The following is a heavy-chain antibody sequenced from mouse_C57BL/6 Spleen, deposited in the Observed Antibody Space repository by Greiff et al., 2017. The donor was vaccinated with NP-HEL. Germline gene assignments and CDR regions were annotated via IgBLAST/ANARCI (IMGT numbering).Heavy chain of an antibody. CDR2: INPSSGYT. V-gene: IGHV1-4*01. CDR1: CYTLTSYT. CDR3: ARYDGSYYYAMDY. J-gene: IGHJ4*01. Sequence: VQLQQSGAELARPGASVKMSCKASCYTLTSYTMHWVKQRPGQGLEWIGYINPSSGYTKYNQKFKDKATLTADKSSSTAYMQLSSLTSEDSAVYYCARYDGSYYYAMDYWGQGTSVTVSS. D-gene: IGHD2-3*01.